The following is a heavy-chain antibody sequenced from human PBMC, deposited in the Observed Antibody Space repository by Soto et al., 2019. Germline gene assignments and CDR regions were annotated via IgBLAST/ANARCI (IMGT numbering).Heavy chain of an antibody. Sequence: ASVKFSCRASGYTFTSYYMHWVRQAPGQGLEWMGIINPIGGSTSYAQKFQGRVTMTRDTSTSTVYMELSSLRSEDTAVYYCARDGSITMIVGLGYWGQGTLVTVSS. CDR2: INPIGGST. J-gene: IGHJ4*02. CDR3: ARDGSITMIVGLGY. V-gene: IGHV1-46*01. D-gene: IGHD3-22*01. CDR1: GYTFTSYY.